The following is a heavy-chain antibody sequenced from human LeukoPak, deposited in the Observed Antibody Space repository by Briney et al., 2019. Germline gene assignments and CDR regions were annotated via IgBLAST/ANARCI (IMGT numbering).Heavy chain of an antibody. CDR1: GLTFSSCS. Sequence: GGSLRLSCAASGLTFSSCSMTWVRQAPGKGLEWVSSISSSNSYKYYADSVKGRFTISRDNAKNSLYLQMNSLRAEDTAVYYCATSGSSSATGWGQGTLVTVSS. D-gene: IGHD6-13*01. CDR3: ATSGSSSATG. V-gene: IGHV3-21*06. CDR2: ISSSNSYK. J-gene: IGHJ4*02.